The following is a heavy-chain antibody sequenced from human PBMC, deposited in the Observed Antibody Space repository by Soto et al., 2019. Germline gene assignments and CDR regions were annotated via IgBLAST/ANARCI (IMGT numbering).Heavy chain of an antibody. J-gene: IGHJ6*02. V-gene: IGHV3-33*01. CDR2: IWYDGSNK. Sequence: GGSLRLSCAASGFTFSSYGMHWVRQAPGKGLEWVAVIWYDGSNKYYADSVKGRFTISRDNSKNTLYLQMNSLRAEDTAVYYCARRGQQQLAGSYYYYGMDVWGQGTTVTVSS. CDR1: GFTFSSYG. D-gene: IGHD6-13*01. CDR3: ARRGQQQLAGSYYYYGMDV.